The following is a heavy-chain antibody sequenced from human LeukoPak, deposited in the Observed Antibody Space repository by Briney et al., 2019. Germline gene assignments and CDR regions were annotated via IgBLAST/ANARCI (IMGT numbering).Heavy chain of an antibody. CDR1: GGSISSYY. CDR2: IYYSGST. CDR3: ARGDIAAPYYFDY. Sequence: SETLSLTCTVSGGSISSYYWSWIRQPPGKGLEWIGYIYYSGSTNYNPSLKSRVTISVDTSKNQFSLKLSSVTAADTAVYYCARGDIAAPYYFDYWGQGTLVTVSS. V-gene: IGHV4-59*12. J-gene: IGHJ4*02. D-gene: IGHD6-6*01.